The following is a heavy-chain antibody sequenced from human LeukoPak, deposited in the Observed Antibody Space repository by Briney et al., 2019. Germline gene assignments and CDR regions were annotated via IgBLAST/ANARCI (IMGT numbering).Heavy chain of an antibody. CDR2: IYYSGST. V-gene: IGHV4-59*01. CDR3: ARDRIAAAGPGPRYYYYYGMDV. D-gene: IGHD6-13*01. J-gene: IGHJ6*02. Sequence: PSETLSLTCTVSGGSISSYHWSWIRQPPGKGLEWIGYIYYSGSTNYNPSLKSRVTISVDTSKNQFSLKLSSVIAADTAVYYCARDRIAAAGPGPRYYYYYGMDVWGQGTTVTVSS. CDR1: GGSISSYH.